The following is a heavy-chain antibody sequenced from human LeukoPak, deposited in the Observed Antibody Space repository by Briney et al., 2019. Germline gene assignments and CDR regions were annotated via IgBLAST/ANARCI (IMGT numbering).Heavy chain of an antibody. V-gene: IGHV3-48*04. J-gene: IGHJ5*02. CDR3: AREVTRIAATGHQHNWSDP. Sequence: GGSLRLSCAASGFTFSSYSMNWVRQAPGKGLEWLSYISSGSSTIYYADSVKGRFTISRDNAKNSLYLQMNSLRAEDTAVNYFAREVTRIAATGHQHNWSDPWGQGTLVTVSS. CDR2: ISSGSSTI. CDR1: GFTFSSYS. D-gene: IGHD6-13*01.